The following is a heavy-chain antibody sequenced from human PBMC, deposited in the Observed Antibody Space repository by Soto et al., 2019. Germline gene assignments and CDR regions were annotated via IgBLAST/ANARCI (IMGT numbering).Heavy chain of an antibody. CDR3: ARGLAPLYSSSLLGSY. J-gene: IGHJ4*02. Sequence: PGGSLRLSCAASGFTFSSYAMHWVRQAPGKGLEWVAVISYDGSNKYYADSVKGRFTISRDNSKNTLYLQMNSLRAEDTAVYYCARGLAPLYSSSLLGSYWGQGTLVTVSS. CDR1: GFTFSSYA. CDR2: ISYDGSNK. V-gene: IGHV3-30-3*01. D-gene: IGHD6-6*01.